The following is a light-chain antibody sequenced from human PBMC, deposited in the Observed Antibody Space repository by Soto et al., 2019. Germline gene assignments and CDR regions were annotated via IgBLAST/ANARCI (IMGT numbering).Light chain of an antibody. V-gene: IGLV2-14*01. Sequence: QSALTQPASVSGSPGQSITISCTGTSSDVGKYNYVSWYQQHPGKAPKLMIFEVSNRPSGVSNRFSGSKSGNTASLTISGLQAEDEADYYCTSYRSSGTLFVFGTGTKVTVL. CDR1: SSDVGKYNY. J-gene: IGLJ1*01. CDR2: EVS. CDR3: TSYRSSGTLFV.